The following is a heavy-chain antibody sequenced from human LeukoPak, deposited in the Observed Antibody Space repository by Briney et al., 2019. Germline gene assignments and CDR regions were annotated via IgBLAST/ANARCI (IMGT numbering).Heavy chain of an antibody. CDR3: ARHQCHYDYYMGV. J-gene: IGHJ6*03. Sequence: PSETLSVTCTVSGGSISSSSYYWGWIRQPPGKGLEWIGSIYYSGDTYYNPSLKSRRVTISVDTSKNQFSLRLSSVTAAGTAVYYCARHQCHYDYYMGVWGTGATVTVSS. D-gene: IGHD5/OR15-5a*01. CDR2: IYYSGDT. V-gene: IGHV4-39*01. CDR1: GGSISSSSYY.